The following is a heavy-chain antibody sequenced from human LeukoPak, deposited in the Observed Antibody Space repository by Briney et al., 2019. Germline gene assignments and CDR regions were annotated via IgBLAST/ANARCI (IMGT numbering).Heavy chain of an antibody. CDR3: ARDSSQDYYYYYYMDV. J-gene: IGHJ6*03. CDR2: IYYSGST. D-gene: IGHD6-13*01. Sequence: SETLSLTCTVSGGSISSSSYYWGWIRQPPGEGLEWIGSIYYSGSTYYNPSLKSRVTISVDTSKNQFSLKLSSVTAADTAVYYCARDSSQDYYYYYYMDVWGKGTTVTVSS. V-gene: IGHV4-39*07. CDR1: GGSISSSSYY.